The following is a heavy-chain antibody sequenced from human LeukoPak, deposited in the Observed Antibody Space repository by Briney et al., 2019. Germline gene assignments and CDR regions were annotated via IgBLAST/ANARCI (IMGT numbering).Heavy chain of an antibody. CDR2: IIPIFGTA. V-gene: IGHV1-69*05. CDR3: ARDMVPYYDSSGFHQLDY. Sequence: GASVKVSCKASGGTFSSYAISWVRQAPGQGLEWMGGIIPIFGTANYAQKLQGRVTMTTDTSTSTAYMELRSLRSDDTAVYYCARDMVPYYDSSGFHQLDYWGQGTLVTVSS. D-gene: IGHD3-22*01. CDR1: GGTFSSYA. J-gene: IGHJ4*02.